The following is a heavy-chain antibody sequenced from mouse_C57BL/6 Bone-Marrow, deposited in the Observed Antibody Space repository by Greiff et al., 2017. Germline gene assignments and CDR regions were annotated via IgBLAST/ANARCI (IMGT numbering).Heavy chain of an antibody. CDR1: GYTFTSYW. D-gene: IGHD1-1*01. J-gene: IGHJ1*03. CDR3: ARSHYYGSSYWYFDV. Sequence: QVQLKESGAELVKPGASVKLSCKASGYTFTSYWMHWVKQRPGRGLEWIGRIDPNSGGTKYNEKFKSKATLTVDKPSSTAYMQLSSLTSEDSAVYYCARSHYYGSSYWYFDVWGTGTTVTVSS. V-gene: IGHV1-72*01. CDR2: IDPNSGGT.